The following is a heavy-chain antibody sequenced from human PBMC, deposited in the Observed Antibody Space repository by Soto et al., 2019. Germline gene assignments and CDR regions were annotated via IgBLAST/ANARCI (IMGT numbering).Heavy chain of an antibody. V-gene: IGHV2-26*01. CDR1: GFSLSNARMG. CDR2: IFSNDEK. Sequence: SGPTLVNPTETLTLTCTVSGFSLSNARMGVSWIRQPPGKALEWLAHIFSNDEKSYSTSLKSRLTISKGTSKSQVVLTMTNMDPVDTATYYCARMVAYGPNPVYYYYGMDVWGQGTTVTVSS. CDR3: ARMVAYGPNPVYYYYGMDV. D-gene: IGHD3-10*01. J-gene: IGHJ6*02.